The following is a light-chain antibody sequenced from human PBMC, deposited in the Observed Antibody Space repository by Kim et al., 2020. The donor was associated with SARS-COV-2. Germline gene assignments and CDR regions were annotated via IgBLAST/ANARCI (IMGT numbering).Light chain of an antibody. Sequence: QRVTISCSGSSSNIGINVVNWCQQLPATAPTLLIYDSNQRPSGVPDRFSGSKSGTSASLAISGLQSEDEADYFCATWDDSLTGFVLGTGTKVTVL. CDR3: ATWDDSLTGFV. J-gene: IGLJ1*01. CDR1: SSNIGINV. V-gene: IGLV1-44*01. CDR2: DSN.